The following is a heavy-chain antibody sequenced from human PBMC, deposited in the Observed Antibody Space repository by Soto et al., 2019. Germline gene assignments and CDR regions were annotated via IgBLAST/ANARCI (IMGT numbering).Heavy chain of an antibody. CDR1: GGSIYRSGYY. J-gene: IGHJ4*02. D-gene: IGHD2-15*01. CDR2: IDYNGVT. CDR3: GKVLVGATGHTDSDS. Sequence: SETLSLTCTVSGGSIYRSGYYWGWIRQPPGRGLEWIGNIDYNGVTYSNPSLKSRVTISRDTSKNQLSLKLTSVTAADTALYYCGKVLVGATGHTDSDSWGPGTLVTVSS. V-gene: IGHV4-39*01.